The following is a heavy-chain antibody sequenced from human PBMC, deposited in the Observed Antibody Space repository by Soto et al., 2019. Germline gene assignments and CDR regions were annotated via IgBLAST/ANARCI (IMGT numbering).Heavy chain of an antibody. V-gene: IGHV3-23*01. J-gene: IGHJ4*02. CDR3: AKGIYDFWSGYYTPIDFDY. Sequence: GGSLRLSCAASGFTFSSYAMSWVRQAPGKGLEWVSAISGSGGSTYYADSVKGRFTISRDNSKNTLYLQMNSLRAEDTAVYYCAKGIYDFWSGYYTPIDFDYWGQGTLVTVSS. CDR1: GFTFSSYA. D-gene: IGHD3-3*01. CDR2: ISGSGGST.